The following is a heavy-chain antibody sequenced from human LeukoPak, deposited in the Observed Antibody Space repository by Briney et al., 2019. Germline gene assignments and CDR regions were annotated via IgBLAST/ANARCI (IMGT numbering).Heavy chain of an antibody. D-gene: IGHD2-8*02. CDR2: IYYSGST. J-gene: IGHJ6*03. Sequence: SSETLSLTCTVSGGSISSYYWSWIRQPPGKGLEWIGYIYYSGSTNYNPSPKSRVTISVDTSKNQFSLKLSSVTAADTAVYYCARGVPVVLAYMDVWGKGTTVTVSS. V-gene: IGHV4-59*01. CDR1: GGSISSYY. CDR3: ARGVPVVLAYMDV.